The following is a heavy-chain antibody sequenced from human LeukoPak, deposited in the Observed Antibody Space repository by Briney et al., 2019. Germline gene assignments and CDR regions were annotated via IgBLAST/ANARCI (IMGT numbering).Heavy chain of an antibody. CDR2: ISGSGGST. V-gene: IGHV3-23*01. CDR3: ANHYDYGDYGGVWEAFDI. D-gene: IGHD4-17*01. J-gene: IGHJ3*02. Sequence: GGFLRLSCAASGFTFSSYAMSWVRQAPGKGLEWVSAISGSGGSTYYADSVKGRFTISRDNSKNTLYLQMNSLRAEDTAVYYCANHYDYGDYGGVWEAFDIWGQGTMVTVSS. CDR1: GFTFSSYA.